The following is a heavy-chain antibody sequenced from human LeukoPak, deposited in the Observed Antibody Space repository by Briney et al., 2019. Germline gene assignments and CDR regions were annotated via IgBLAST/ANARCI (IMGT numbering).Heavy chain of an antibody. D-gene: IGHD2-15*01. V-gene: IGHV4-38-2*02. CDR1: GYSISSGYY. J-gene: IGHJ4*02. CDR3: ARDGGYCSGGSCYQFDY. CDR2: IYHSGST. Sequence: SETLSLTCAVSGYSISSGYYWGWSRQPPGKGLEWIGSIYHSGSTYYNPSLKSRVTISVDTSKNQFSLKLSSVTAADTAVYYCARDGGYCSGGSCYQFDYWGQGTLVTVSS.